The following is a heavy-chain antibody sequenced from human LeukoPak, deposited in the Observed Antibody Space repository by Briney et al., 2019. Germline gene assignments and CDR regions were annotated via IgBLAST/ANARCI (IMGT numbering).Heavy chain of an antibody. CDR2: IDHNGST. J-gene: IGHJ4*02. V-gene: IGHV4-34*01. CDR1: GRSFSGYY. CDR3: ARGGGVVVVPAASFDY. Sequence: SETLSLTCAVYGRSFSGYYWSWIPQPPGKGLERIGEIDHNGSTNYNPSLESRVTIPVDSSKTQFSLKLSSVTAADTAVYYCARGGGVVVVPAASFDYWGQRTLVTVSS. D-gene: IGHD2-2*01.